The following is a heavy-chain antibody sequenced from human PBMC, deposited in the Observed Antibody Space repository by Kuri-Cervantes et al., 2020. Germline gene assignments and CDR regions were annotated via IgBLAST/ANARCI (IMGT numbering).Heavy chain of an antibody. CDR1: GFTFSSYW. CDR2: IKQDGSEK. Sequence: GGSLRLSCAASGFTFSSYWMSWVRQAPGKGLEWVANIKQDGSEKYYVDSVKGRFTISRDNAKNSLYLQMNSLRAEDTAVYYCARGLRAYCSVISCYQFAYWGQGTLVTVSS. V-gene: IGHV3-7*04. CDR3: ARGLRAYCSVISCYQFAY. J-gene: IGHJ4*02. D-gene: IGHD2-15*01.